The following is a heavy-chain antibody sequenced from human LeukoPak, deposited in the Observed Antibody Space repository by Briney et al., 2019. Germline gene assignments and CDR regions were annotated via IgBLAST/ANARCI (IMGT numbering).Heavy chain of an antibody. Sequence: PGGSLRLSCAVSGFTFSSEAMGWVRQLPGGGLEWVSTISPAGGTTYYAESMKGRFTISRDNSKNTLYLQMNSLRAEDTAVYYCAKAPNSSGYYSAFDIWGQGTMVTVSS. CDR3: AKAPNSSGYYSAFDI. CDR1: GFTFSSEA. D-gene: IGHD3-22*01. J-gene: IGHJ3*02. V-gene: IGHV3-23*01. CDR2: ISPAGGTT.